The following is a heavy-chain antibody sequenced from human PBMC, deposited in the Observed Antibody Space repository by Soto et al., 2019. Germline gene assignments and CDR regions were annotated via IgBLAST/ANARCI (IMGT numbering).Heavy chain of an antibody. CDR1: GGSFSGHY. CDR3: ACNYYDFWICYYPVGYFDH. D-gene: IGHD3-3*01. J-gene: IGHJ4*02. CDR2: ITRSGNT. V-gene: IGHV4-34*01. Sequence: SETLSLTCAVYGGSFSGHYWTWIRQPPGKGLEWVGEITRSGNTNYNPSLKSRVTISVDTSKNQFSLKLSSVTAADTAVYYCACNYYDFWICYYPVGYFDHWAQGTPVTVPS.